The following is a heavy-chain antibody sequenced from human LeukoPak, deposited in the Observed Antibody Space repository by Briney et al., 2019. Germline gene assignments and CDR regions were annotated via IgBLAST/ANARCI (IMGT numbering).Heavy chain of an antibody. J-gene: IGHJ4*02. CDR1: GFTFSSIA. CDR2: ISGSGGGT. V-gene: IGHV3-23*01. CDR3: AKDLGRYRNNFFDY. Sequence: GGSLRLSCAAPGFTFSSIAMSWVRQAPDKGLEWVSIISGSGGGTYYADSVKGRFTISRDDSKNTLYLQMNSLRADDTAVYYCAKDLGRYRNNFFDYWGQGNLVTVSS. D-gene: IGHD1-26*01.